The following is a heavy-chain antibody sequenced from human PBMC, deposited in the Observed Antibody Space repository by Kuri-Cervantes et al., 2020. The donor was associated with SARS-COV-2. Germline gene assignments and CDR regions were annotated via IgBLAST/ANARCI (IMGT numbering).Heavy chain of an antibody. V-gene: IGHV1-8*02. Sequence: ASVKVSCKASGYTFNIYDIHWVRQAPGQGLEWMGWMNPNSGITGYAQKFQGRVTMTRDTSTSTVYMELSSLTSEDTAIYYCYCAPKEGFDSWGQGTLVTVSS. CDR3: YCAPKEGFDS. CDR2: MNPNSGIT. J-gene: IGHJ4*02. D-gene: IGHD2-21*01. CDR1: GYTFNIYD.